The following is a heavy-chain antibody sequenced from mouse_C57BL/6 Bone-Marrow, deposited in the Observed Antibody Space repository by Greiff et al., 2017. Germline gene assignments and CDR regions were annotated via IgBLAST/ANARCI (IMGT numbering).Heavy chain of an antibody. CDR1: GYTFTDYN. D-gene: IGHD1-2*01. CDR3: ARGGITTATFAY. Sequence: VQLQQSGPELVKPGASVKIPCKASGYTFTDYNMDWVKQSHGKSLEWIGDINPNNGGTIYNQKFKGKATLTVDKSSSTAYMELRSLTSEDTAVYYCARGGITTATFAYWGQGTLVTVSA. V-gene: IGHV1-18*01. J-gene: IGHJ3*01. CDR2: INPNNGGT.